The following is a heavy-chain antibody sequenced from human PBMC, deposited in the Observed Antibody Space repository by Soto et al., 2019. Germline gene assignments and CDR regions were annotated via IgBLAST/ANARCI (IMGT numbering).Heavy chain of an antibody. CDR1: GGSVRSDIYY. CDR2: IFYSGST. V-gene: IGHV4-61*01. CDR3: ARGFWSXSXXXY. J-gene: IGHJ4*02. Sequence: QVQLQESGPGLVKPSETLSLTCTVSGGSVRSDIYYWNWIRQPPGKGLEWIGYIFYSGSTNYNPSLQSRAXXXIXXXXXXXXXXXXXXXAADTSMYYCARGFWSXSXXXYWGQXTLV. D-gene: IGHD3-3*01.